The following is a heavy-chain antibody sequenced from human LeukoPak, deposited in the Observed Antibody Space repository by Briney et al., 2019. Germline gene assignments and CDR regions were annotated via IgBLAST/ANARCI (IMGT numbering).Heavy chain of an antibody. Sequence: SETLSLTCTVSGGSISSGDYYWSWIRQPPGKGLEWIGYIYYSGSTYYNPSLKSRVTISVDTSKNQFSLKLSFVTAADTAVYYCARDVADFWSGYGAGSFDYWGQGTLVTVSS. CDR2: IYYSGST. CDR3: ARDVADFWSGYGAGSFDY. J-gene: IGHJ4*02. D-gene: IGHD3-3*01. V-gene: IGHV4-30-4*01. CDR1: GGSISSGDYY.